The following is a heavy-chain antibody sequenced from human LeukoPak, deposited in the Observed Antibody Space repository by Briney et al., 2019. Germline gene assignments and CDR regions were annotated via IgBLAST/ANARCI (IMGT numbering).Heavy chain of an antibody. CDR1: GFTFSSYE. CDR2: ISSIGSTI. Sequence: GGSLRLSCVASGFTFSSYEMNWVRQAPGRGLEWVSYISSIGSTIYYADSVKGRFTISRDNAKNSLYLQMNSLRAEDTAVYYCARFDCSNGVCYKVGYFQHWGQGTLVTVSS. V-gene: IGHV3-48*03. J-gene: IGHJ1*01. CDR3: ARFDCSNGVCYKVGYFQH. D-gene: IGHD2-8*01.